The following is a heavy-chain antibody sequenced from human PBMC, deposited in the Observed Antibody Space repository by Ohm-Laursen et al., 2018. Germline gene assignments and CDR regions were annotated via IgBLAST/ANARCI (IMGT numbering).Heavy chain of an antibody. CDR2: ISNDENYK. V-gene: IGHV3-30*18. Sequence: SLRLSCAASGFTFSSYGMHWVRQATGKGLEWVAVISNDENYKNYADSVRGRFTISRDNSENTLYLQMNSLRAEDTAVYYCAKAHLKNLDYWGQGSLVTVSS. CDR1: GFTFSSYG. D-gene: IGHD1-14*01. J-gene: IGHJ4*02. CDR3: AKAHLKNLDY.